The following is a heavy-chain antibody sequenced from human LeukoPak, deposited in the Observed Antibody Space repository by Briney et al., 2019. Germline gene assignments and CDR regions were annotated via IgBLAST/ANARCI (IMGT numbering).Heavy chain of an antibody. V-gene: IGHV3-23*01. Sequence: AGGSLRLSCAASGFTFTSYAMSWVRRAPGKGLEWVSGTSASGGSTYYADSVKGRFTISRDNSKNTLYLQMNSLRAEDTAVYYCANPVGYGDAFDIWGQGTMVTVSS. CDR1: GFTFTSYA. J-gene: IGHJ3*02. D-gene: IGHD5-12*01. CDR2: TSASGGST. CDR3: ANPVGYGDAFDI.